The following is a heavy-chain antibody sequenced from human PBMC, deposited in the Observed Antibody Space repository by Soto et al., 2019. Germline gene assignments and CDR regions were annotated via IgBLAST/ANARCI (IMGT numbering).Heavy chain of an antibody. CDR2: ISAYNGNK. CDR1: GYMFTTYG. J-gene: IGHJ4*02. CDR3: ARTGGGMAARPLEY. V-gene: IGHV1-18*04. Sequence: QVQLVQSGGEVKKPGASVEVSCRTSGYMFTTYGMSWVRQAPGQGLEWMAWISAYNGNKKYAQKFQGRVTMTTDTSPSTVSMELRTLTSDDAGTYFCARTGGGMAARPLEYWGQGTLVTVSS. D-gene: IGHD6-6*01.